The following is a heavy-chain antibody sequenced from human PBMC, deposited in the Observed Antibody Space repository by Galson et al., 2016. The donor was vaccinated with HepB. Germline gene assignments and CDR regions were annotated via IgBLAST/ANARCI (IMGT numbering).Heavy chain of an antibody. CDR2: IYHSGTT. CDR1: GGSINNYY. Sequence: ETLSLTCTVSGGSINNYYWNWIRPPPGKGLEWIWYIYHSGTTKYNPSLKSRFTMSLDKSKNTFSLKLSPVTAADTAVYYCARGRFCTSTSCCRFGNSRYWYFDLWGRGTLVTVSS. J-gene: IGHJ2*01. D-gene: IGHD2-2*01. CDR3: ARGRFCTSTSCCRFGNSRYWYFDL. V-gene: IGHV4-59*01.